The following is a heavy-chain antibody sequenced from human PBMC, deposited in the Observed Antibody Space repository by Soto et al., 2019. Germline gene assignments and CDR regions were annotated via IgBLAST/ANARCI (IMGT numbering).Heavy chain of an antibody. CDR2: IWYDGSNK. D-gene: IGHD2-21*01. J-gene: IGHJ3*02. CDR3: ARDLKTPYCGGDCYATGAFDI. Sequence: QVQLVESGGGVVQPGRSLRLSCAASGFTFSSYGMHWVRQAPGKGLEWVAVIWYDGSNKYYADSVKGRFTISRDNSKNPLYLQMNSLRAEDTAVYYCARDLKTPYCGGDCYATGAFDIWAQGTMVTVSS. V-gene: IGHV3-33*01. CDR1: GFTFSSYG.